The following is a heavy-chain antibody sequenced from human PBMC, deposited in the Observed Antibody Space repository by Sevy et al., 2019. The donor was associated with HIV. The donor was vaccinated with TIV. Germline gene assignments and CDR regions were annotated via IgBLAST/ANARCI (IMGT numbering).Heavy chain of an antibody. J-gene: IGHJ6*02. CDR1: GFTFSSYS. D-gene: IGHD3-3*01. CDR3: ARDLVDARYYDFWSGYYRGRDYYYYGMDV. V-gene: IGHV3-48*02. Sequence: GGSLRLSCAASGFTFSSYSMNWVRQAPGKGLEWVSYISSSSSTIYYADSVKGRFTISRDNAKNSLYLQMNSLRDEDXAVYYCARDLVDARYYDFWSGYYRGRDYYYYGMDVWGQGTTVTVSS. CDR2: ISSSSSTI.